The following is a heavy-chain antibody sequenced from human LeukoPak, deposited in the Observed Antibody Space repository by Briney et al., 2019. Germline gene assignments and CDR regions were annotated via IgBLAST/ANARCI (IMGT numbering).Heavy chain of an antibody. V-gene: IGHV3-30*04. CDR3: ARDVDHTAGLDYFDY. CDR2: ISYDGSNK. J-gene: IGHJ4*02. D-gene: IGHD5-18*01. CDR1: GFSFSSYA. Sequence: GGSLRLSCAASGFSFSSYAMHWVRQAPGKGLEWVAVISYDGSNKYYADSVKGRFTISRDNSKNTLYLQMNSLRAEDTAVYYCARDVDHTAGLDYFDYWGQGTLVTVSS.